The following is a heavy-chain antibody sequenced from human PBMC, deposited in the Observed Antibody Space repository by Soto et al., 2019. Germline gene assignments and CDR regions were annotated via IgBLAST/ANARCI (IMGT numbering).Heavy chain of an antibody. J-gene: IGHJ4*02. D-gene: IGHD2-15*01. V-gene: IGHV1-46*03. CDR2: INPSNST. CDR3: ATVYCSGGSCYSIDY. CDR1: GYTFTSYY. Sequence: ASVKVSCKASGYTFTSYYMHWVRQAHGQGLEWMGIINPSNSTSYAQKFQGRVTMTRDTSTSTVYMELSSLRSEDTAVYYCATVYCSGGSCYSIDYWGQGTLVTVSS.